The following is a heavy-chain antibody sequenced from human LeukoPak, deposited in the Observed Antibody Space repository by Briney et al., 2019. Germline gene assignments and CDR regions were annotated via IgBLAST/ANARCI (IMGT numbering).Heavy chain of an antibody. Sequence: PAGSLRLSCAASGFTFSRYWMHWVRQAAGKGLVWVSRISSDGSSTSYADSVKGRFTISRDNAKNPLYLQMNSLRAEDTAVYYCARVYYDSSGYRDPFDIWGQGTMVPVFS. CDR3: ARVYYDSSGYRDPFDI. CDR2: ISSDGSST. CDR1: GFTFSRYW. V-gene: IGHV3-74*01. D-gene: IGHD3-22*01. J-gene: IGHJ3*02.